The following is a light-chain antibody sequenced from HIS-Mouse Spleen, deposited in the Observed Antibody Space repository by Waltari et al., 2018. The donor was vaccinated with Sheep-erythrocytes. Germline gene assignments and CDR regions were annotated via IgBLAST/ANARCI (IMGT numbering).Light chain of an antibody. CDR3: GTWDSSLSAGV. J-gene: IGLJ3*02. CDR2: DHK. CDR1: SSNIGNNY. Sequence: QSVLTQPPSVSAAPGQKVTISCSGSSSNIGNNYVSWYQQLPGTAPKLLIYDHKRGPSGIPDRFSGSKSGTSATLGITGLQTGDEADYYCGTWDSSLSAGVFGGGTKLTVL. V-gene: IGLV1-51*01.